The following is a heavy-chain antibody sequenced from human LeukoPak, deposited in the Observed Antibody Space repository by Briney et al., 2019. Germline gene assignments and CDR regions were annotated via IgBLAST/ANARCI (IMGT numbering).Heavy chain of an antibody. D-gene: IGHD5-18*01. CDR3: ASNSYGYFYWFDP. V-gene: IGHV1-69*06. CDR2: IIPIFGTA. Sequence: ASVKVSCKASGGTFSSYAISWVRQAPGQGLEWMGGIIPIFGTANYAQKFQGRVTITADKSTSTAYMELSSQRSEDTAVYYCASNSYGYFYWFDPWGQGTLVTVSS. J-gene: IGHJ5*02. CDR1: GGTFSSYA.